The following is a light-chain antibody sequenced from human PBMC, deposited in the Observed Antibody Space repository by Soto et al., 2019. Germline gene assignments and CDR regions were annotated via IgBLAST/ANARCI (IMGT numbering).Light chain of an antibody. Sequence: QSVLTQPASLSGSPGQSITISCTGTISDVGGYNYVSWYQQHPGKAPKLTIYEVSNRPSGVSNRFSGSKSGNTASLTISGLQAEDEADYYCSSYTSSSTLVFGGGTQLTVL. V-gene: IGLV2-14*01. CDR2: EVS. J-gene: IGLJ2*01. CDR3: SSYTSSSTLV. CDR1: ISDVGGYNY.